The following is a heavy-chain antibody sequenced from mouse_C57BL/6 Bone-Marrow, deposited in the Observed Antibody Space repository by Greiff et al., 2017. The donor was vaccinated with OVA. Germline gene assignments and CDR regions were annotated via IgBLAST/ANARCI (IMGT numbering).Heavy chain of an antibody. CDR2: ISSGSSTI. Sequence: DVHLVESGGGLVKPGGSLKLSCAASGFTFSDYGMHWVRQAPEKGLEWVAYISSGSSTIYYADTVKGRFTISRDNAKNTLFLQMTSLRSEDTAMYYCARGTTVVATPFAYWGQGTLVTVSA. CDR3: ARGTTVVATPFAY. D-gene: IGHD1-1*01. J-gene: IGHJ3*01. V-gene: IGHV5-17*01. CDR1: GFTFSDYG.